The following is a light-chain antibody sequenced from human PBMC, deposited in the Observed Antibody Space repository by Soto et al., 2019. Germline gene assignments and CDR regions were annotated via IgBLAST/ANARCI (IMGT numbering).Light chain of an antibody. J-gene: IGLJ1*01. CDR3: SSYTTSSTRV. V-gene: IGLV2-14*01. CDR1: SSDVGIYNY. Sequence: QSVLTQPASVSGSPGQSIAISCTGSSSDVGIYNYVSWYQQHPGKVPKLIIYEVSNRPSGVSNRFSGSKSGNTASLTISGLQAEDEADYYCSSYTTSSTRVFGTG. CDR2: EVS.